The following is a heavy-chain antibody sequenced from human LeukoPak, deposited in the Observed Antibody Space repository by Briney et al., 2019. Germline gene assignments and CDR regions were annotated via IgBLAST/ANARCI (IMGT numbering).Heavy chain of an antibody. V-gene: IGHV4-59*08. CDR3: ARYCTVGSCLDY. CDR1: GGSISSYH. D-gene: IGHD2-15*01. Sequence: SETQSLTCTVSGGSISSYHWSWIRQPPGKGLEWIGYISNSGGTNYNPSLKSRVTISEDTSKNHFSLKRSSVTAADTAVYYCARYCTVGSCLDYWGQGTLVTVSS. J-gene: IGHJ4*02. CDR2: ISNSGGT.